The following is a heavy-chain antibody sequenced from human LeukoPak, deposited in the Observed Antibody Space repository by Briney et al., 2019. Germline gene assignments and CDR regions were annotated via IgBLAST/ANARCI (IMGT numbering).Heavy chain of an antibody. CDR2: ISSNSSTI. V-gene: IGHV3-48*01. CDR1: GFTFSSYS. J-gene: IGHJ4*02. CDR3: AREVSQYSNYVGSFDY. D-gene: IGHD4-11*01. Sequence: GGSLRLSCAASGFTFSSYSMNWVRQAPGKGLEWVSYISSNSSTIYYADSVKGRFTISRDNAKNSLYLQMNSLRAEDTAVYYCAREVSQYSNYVGSFDYWGQGTLVTVSS.